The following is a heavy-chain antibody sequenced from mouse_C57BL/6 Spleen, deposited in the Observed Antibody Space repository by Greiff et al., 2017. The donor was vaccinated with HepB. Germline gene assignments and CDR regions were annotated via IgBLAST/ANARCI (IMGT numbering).Heavy chain of an antibody. CDR3: ARHEGATVVAHWYFDV. Sequence: VMLVESGAELVKPGASVKLSCKASGYTFTEYTIHWVKQRSGQGLEWIGWFYPGSGSIKYNEKFKDKATLTADKSSSTVYMELSRLTSEDSAVYFCARHEGATVVAHWYFDVWGTGTTVTVSS. CDR2: FYPGSGSI. D-gene: IGHD1-1*01. V-gene: IGHV1-62-2*01. J-gene: IGHJ1*03. CDR1: GYTFTEYT.